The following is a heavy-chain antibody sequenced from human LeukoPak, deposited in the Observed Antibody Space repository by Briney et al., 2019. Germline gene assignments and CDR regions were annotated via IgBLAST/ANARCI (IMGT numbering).Heavy chain of an antibody. Sequence: SSETLSLTCTVSGVSLSSSSFYWDWIRQPPGKGLEWIGTIYYSGNTYYNPSLKSRVTISIDTSKNLFSLELNPVTAAGTAVYFCARHMVSFSSSFDYWGQGTLVTVSS. CDR1: GVSLSSSSFY. J-gene: IGHJ4*02. CDR3: ARHMVSFSSSFDY. V-gene: IGHV4-39*01. CDR2: IYYSGNT. D-gene: IGHD6-6*01.